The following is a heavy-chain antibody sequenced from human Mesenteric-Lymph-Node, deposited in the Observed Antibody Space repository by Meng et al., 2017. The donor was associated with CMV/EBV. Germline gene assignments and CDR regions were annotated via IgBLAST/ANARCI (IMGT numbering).Heavy chain of an antibody. V-gene: IGHV4-59*08. Sequence: SETLSLTCTVSRGSITYNSWSWIRQSPRKGLEWIGSVSYSGNTNYNPSLKSRVTISVDTSKNQFSLKLSSVSAADTAVYYCAKVDLLLDYWGQGTLVTVSS. CDR3: AKVDLLLDY. CDR2: VSYSGNT. J-gene: IGHJ4*02. D-gene: IGHD1-26*01. CDR1: RGSITYNS.